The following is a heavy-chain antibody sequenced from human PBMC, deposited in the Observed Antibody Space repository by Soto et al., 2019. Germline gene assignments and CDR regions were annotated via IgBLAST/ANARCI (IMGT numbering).Heavy chain of an antibody. CDR3: ARGIAAADHFDY. J-gene: IGHJ4*02. D-gene: IGHD6-13*01. CDR1: GGSISSYY. CDR2: IYYSGST. Sequence: SETLSLTCTVSGGSISSYYWSWIRQPPGKGLEWIGYIYYSGSTNYNPSLKSRVTISVDTSKNQFSLKLSSVTAADTAVYYCARGIAAADHFDYWGQGALVTVSS. V-gene: IGHV4-59*01.